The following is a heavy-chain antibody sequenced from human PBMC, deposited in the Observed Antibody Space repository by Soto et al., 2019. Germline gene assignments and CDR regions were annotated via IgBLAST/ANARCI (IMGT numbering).Heavy chain of an antibody. CDR1: GFTFSNAW. D-gene: IGHD2-21*01. Sequence: EVQLVGSGGGLVKPGGSLRLSCAASGFTFSNAWRSWVRQAPGKGLEWVGRIKSKTDGGTTDYAAPVKGRFTISRDDSKNTLYLQMNTLKTEHTAVYYCTTDPSGDHYYYYGMDVWGQGTTITVSS. V-gene: IGHV3-15*01. CDR3: TTDPSGDHYYYYGMDV. J-gene: IGHJ6*02. CDR2: IKSKTDGGTT.